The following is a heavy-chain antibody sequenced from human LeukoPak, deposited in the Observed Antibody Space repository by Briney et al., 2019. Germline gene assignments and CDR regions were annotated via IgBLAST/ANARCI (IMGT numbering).Heavy chain of an antibody. V-gene: IGHV4-4*07. J-gene: IGHJ4*02. D-gene: IGHD7-27*01. CDR1: GGSVRGYY. Sequence: SETLSLTCIVSGGSVRGYYWNWVRQPAGKGLEWIGRIYTSGSTDDNPSLKGRVTMSADTSNNQVSLKVTSVTAADTAVYYCAGAPWGPFDFWGQGALVTVSS. CDR2: IYTSGST. CDR3: AGAPWGPFDF.